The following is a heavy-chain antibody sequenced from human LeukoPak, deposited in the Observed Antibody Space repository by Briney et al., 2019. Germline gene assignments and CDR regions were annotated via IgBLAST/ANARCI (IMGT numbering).Heavy chain of an antibody. V-gene: IGHV3-30*04. CDR2: IGHDGRNA. D-gene: IGHD4-17*01. CDR1: GFTFSSYA. Sequence: PGRSLRLSCAASGFTFSSYAMHWVRQAPGKGLEWVAVIGHDGRNALYVDSVKGRFTISRDNSKNTLHLQMNSLRAEDTAVYYCARDLTTVSTHLCDFWGQGTLVTVSS. CDR3: ARDLTTVSTHLCDF. J-gene: IGHJ4*02.